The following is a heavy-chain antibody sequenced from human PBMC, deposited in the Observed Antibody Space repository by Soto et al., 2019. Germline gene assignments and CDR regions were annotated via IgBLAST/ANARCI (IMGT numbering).Heavy chain of an antibody. V-gene: IGHV1-69*05. CDR1: GGTFSSYA. J-gene: IGHJ4*02. CDR2: IIPIFGTA. D-gene: IGHD2-15*01. Sequence: ASVTVSCKASGGTFSSYAISWVRQAPGQGLEWMGGIIPIFGTANYAQSFQGRLTLTTDESKRTAYMELSSLRSEDTAVYYCARAMPPTNRYCSGGSCYSSFDYWGQGTLVTVSS. CDR3: ARAMPPTNRYCSGGSCYSSFDY.